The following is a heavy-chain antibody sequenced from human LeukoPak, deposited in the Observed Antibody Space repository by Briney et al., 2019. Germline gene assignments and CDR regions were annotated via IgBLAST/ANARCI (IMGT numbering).Heavy chain of an antibody. D-gene: IGHD3-3*01. J-gene: IGHJ5*02. V-gene: IGHV1-8*01. Sequence: GASVKVSCKASGYTFTSYDINWVRQATGQGLEWMGWMNPNSGNTGYAQKFQGRVTMTRNTSVSTAYMELSSLRSEDTAVYYCARGFGTTYYDFWSGYYGNWFDPWGQGTLVTVSS. CDR3: ARGFGTTYYDFWSGYYGNWFDP. CDR1: GYTFTSYD. CDR2: MNPNSGNT.